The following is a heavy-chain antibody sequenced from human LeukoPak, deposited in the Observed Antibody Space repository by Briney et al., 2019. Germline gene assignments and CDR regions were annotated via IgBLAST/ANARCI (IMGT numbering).Heavy chain of an antibody. V-gene: IGHV3-7*01. D-gene: IGHD1-26*01. CDR2: IKQEGGEI. CDR3: ARDKVVGPTKFDS. J-gene: IGHJ5*01. Sequence: PGGSLRLSCAASGFTLSSYAMSWVRQAPGKGLEWVANIKQEGGEIYYVDSVKGRFTISRDNAKNSVYLHMNSLRAEDTAVYYCARDKVVGPTKFDSWGQGTLVTVSS. CDR1: GFTLSSYA.